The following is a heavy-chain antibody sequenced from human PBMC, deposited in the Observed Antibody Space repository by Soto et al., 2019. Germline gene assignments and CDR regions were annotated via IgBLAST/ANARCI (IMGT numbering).Heavy chain of an antibody. CDR2: INLDGSER. Sequence: HPGGSLRLSCAASGFTFSNAWMTWVRQAPGKGLEWVANINLDGSERNYVDSVKGRFTISRDNAKNLLYLQMNSLRAEDTAVYYCARDRAYNCFDYWGQGTLVTVSS. J-gene: IGHJ4*02. V-gene: IGHV3-7*05. D-gene: IGHD5-18*01. CDR3: ARDRAYNCFDY. CDR1: GFTFSNAW.